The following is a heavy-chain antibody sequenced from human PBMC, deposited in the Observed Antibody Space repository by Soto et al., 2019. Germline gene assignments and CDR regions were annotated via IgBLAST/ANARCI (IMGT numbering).Heavy chain of an antibody. V-gene: IGHV3-23*01. D-gene: IGHD3-3*02. Sequence: GGSLRLSCAASGFTFGTYAMGRVRQAPGRGLEWVSTISGGGDNTYYTGSVKGRFTISRDHSENTIYLQMNSLRVEDTAVYYCAKHLTGINAPFDYWGQGTLVTVSS. CDR3: AKHLTGINAPFDY. J-gene: IGHJ4*02. CDR2: ISGGGDNT. CDR1: GFTFGTYA.